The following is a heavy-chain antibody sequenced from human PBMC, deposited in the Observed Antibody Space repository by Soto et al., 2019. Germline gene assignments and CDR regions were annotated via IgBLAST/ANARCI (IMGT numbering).Heavy chain of an antibody. Sequence: GGSLRLSCAASGFIFSSYSMSWVRQAPGEGLEWVSSISGGGGSTSSADSVKGRFTISRDNSKDTLYLQMNSLRAEDTAVYYCAKRPGHYYSSGTALYYFDYWGQGTLVTVSS. D-gene: IGHD3-10*01. CDR3: AKRPGHYYSSGTALYYFDY. J-gene: IGHJ4*02. V-gene: IGHV3-23*01. CDR2: ISGGGGST. CDR1: GFIFSSYS.